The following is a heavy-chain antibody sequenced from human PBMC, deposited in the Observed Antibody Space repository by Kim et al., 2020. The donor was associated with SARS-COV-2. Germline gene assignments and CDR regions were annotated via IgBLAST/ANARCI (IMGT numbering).Heavy chain of an antibody. CDR3: ARDHRFYYGSGSYWASVYYYYGMDV. J-gene: IGHJ6*02. V-gene: IGHV4-31*03. D-gene: IGHD3-10*01. Sequence: SETLSLTCTVSGGSISSGGYYWSWIRQHPGKGLEWSGYIYYSGGTYYTPSLKRRVTISVATSKNPLSRKLSSVTAADTAVYYCARDHRFYYGSGSYWASVYYYYGMDVWGQGTTVTVSS. CDR2: IYYSGGT. CDR1: GGSISSGGYY.